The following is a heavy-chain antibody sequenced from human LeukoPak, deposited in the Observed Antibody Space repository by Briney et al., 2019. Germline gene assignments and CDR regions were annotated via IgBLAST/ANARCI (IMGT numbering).Heavy chain of an antibody. D-gene: IGHD3-9*01. CDR3: ARLGIADYDILTGYYQGGTFDY. J-gene: IGHJ4*02. CDR1: GGSISSGSYY. Sequence: SETLSLTCTVSGGSISSGSYYWSWIRQPAGKGLEWIGRIYTSGSTNYNPSLKSRVTISVDTSKNQFSLKLSSVTAADTAVYYCARLGIADYDILTGYYQGGTFDYWGQGTLVTVSS. CDR2: IYTSGST. V-gene: IGHV4-61*02.